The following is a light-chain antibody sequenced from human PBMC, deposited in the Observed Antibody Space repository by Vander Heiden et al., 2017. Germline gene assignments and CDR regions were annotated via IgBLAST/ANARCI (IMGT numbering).Light chain of an antibody. V-gene: IGKV3-20*01. CDR2: GAS. CDR3: QQYGGSPPMFT. CDR1: QTVSSTY. Sequence: EIVLTQSPGTLSLSPGEGATLSCRASQTVSSTYLAWYQQKPGQAPRLLIYGASSRATDIPDRFSGSGSGTDFTLTINRLEPEDSAVYYCQQYGGSPPMFTFGQGTKLEIK. J-gene: IGKJ2*01.